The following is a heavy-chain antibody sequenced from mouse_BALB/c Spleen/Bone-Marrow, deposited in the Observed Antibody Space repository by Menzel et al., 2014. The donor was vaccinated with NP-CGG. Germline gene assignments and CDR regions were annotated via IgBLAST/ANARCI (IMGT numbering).Heavy chain of an antibody. CDR1: GFTFSSYA. Sequence: EVQLVESGGGLVKPGGSLKLSCAASGFTFSSYAMSWVRQTPEKRLEWVATISSGGSYTYYPDSVKGRFTISRDNAKNTLYLQMSSLRSEDTAMYYCARVITWYFDVWGAGTTVTVSP. J-gene: IGHJ1*01. V-gene: IGHV5-9-3*01. CDR2: ISSGGSYT. CDR3: ARVITWYFDV. D-gene: IGHD2-4*01.